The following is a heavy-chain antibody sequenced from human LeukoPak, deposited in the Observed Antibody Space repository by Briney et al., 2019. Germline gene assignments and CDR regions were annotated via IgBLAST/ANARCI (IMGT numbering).Heavy chain of an antibody. V-gene: IGHV3-7*01. CDR2: IKRDGSEK. J-gene: IGHJ4*02. Sequence: GSLRLSCAASGFTFSSYSMNWVRQAPGKGLEWVANIKRDGSEKNYVDSVKGRFTISRDNAKSSLYLQMNSLRVEDTAVYYCARDPSAGSESWGQGTLVTVSS. CDR3: ARDPSAGSES. D-gene: IGHD6-25*01. CDR1: GFTFSSYS.